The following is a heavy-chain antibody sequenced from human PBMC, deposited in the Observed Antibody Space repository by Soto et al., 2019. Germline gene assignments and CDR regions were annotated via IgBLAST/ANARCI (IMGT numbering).Heavy chain of an antibody. Sequence: EMQLLESGGGSLQPGGSLRLSCAASGFTFSGHCMSWVRQAPGKGLEWVSSISTSGGSTYYANSVKGRFTISRDNSKNTLIMKMKRLRVEYTAVYYWAKVHGTGDYYYGMDDWGQVTTVNVSS. D-gene: IGHD3-10*01. J-gene: IGHJ6*02. CDR2: ISTSGGST. CDR1: GFTFSGHC. V-gene: IGHV3-23*01. CDR3: AKVHGTGDYYYGMDD.